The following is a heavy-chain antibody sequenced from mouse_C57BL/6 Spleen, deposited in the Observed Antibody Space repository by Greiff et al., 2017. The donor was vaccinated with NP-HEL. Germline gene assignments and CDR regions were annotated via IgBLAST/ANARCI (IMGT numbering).Heavy chain of an antibody. J-gene: IGHJ2*01. D-gene: IGHD1-2*01. CDR2: IDPSDSYT. CDR3: ARGYSVY. V-gene: IGHV1-50*01. Sequence: QVQLQQPGAELVKPGASVKLSCKASGYTFTSYWMQWVKQRPGQGLEWIGEIDPSDSYTNYNQKFKGKATLTVDTSSSTAYMQLSSLTSEDSAVYYCARGYSVYWGQGTTLTVSS. CDR1: GYTFTSYW.